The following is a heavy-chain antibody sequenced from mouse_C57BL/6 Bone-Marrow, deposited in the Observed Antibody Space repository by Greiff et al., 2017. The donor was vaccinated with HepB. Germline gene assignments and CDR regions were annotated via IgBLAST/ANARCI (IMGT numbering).Heavy chain of an antibody. CDR3: VVSFYDGACYGYFDV. CDR1: GYSFTDYN. Sequence: VQLQQSGPELVKPGASVKISCKASGYSFTDYNMNWVKQRHGQSLEWIGVINPNYGTTSYNQKFKGKATLTVDKSSSTAYMQLNSLTSEDSAVYYCVVSFYDGACYGYFDVWGKGTTVTVSS. V-gene: IGHV1-39*01. J-gene: IGHJ1*03. D-gene: IGHD2-3*01. CDR2: INPNYGTT.